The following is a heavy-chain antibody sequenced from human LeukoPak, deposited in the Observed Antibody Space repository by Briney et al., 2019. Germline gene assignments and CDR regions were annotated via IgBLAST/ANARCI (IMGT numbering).Heavy chain of an antibody. CDR1: GFTFSSYA. CDR2: ISGSGGST. V-gene: IGHV3-23*01. J-gene: IGHJ4*02. Sequence: QPGGSLRLSCAASGFTFSSYAMSWVRQAPGKGLEWVSAISGSGGSTYYADSVKGRFTISRDNSKNTLYLQMNSLRAEDTAVYYCAKVPGFLVVAATLFFFDYWGQGTLVTVSS. CDR3: AKVPGFLVVAATLFFFDY. D-gene: IGHD2-15*01.